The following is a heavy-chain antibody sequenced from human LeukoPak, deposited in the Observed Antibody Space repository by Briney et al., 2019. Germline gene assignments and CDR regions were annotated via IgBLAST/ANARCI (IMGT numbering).Heavy chain of an antibody. CDR1: GFTFSNYW. J-gene: IGHJ4*02. V-gene: IGHV3-74*01. CDR3: ARDVGNFDY. CDR2: INGDGIST. Sequence: GGSLRPSCAASGFTFSNYWMHWVRQAPGKGLVWVSRINGDGISTGYADSVKGRFTVSRDNAKKTLYLQMNSLRAEDTAVYYCARDVGNFDYWGQGTLVTVSS.